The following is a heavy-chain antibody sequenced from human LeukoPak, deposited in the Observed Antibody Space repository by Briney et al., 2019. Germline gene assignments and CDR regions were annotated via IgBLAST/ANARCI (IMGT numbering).Heavy chain of an antibody. CDR2: ISWNSGSI. V-gene: IGHV3-9*01. CDR3: AKDRGVTALGSGSYYNPYYYGMDV. CDR1: GYTFDDHA. J-gene: IGHJ6*02. D-gene: IGHD3-10*01. Sequence: GGSLRLSCAASGYTFDDHAMHWVRQAPGKGLEWVSGISWNSGSIGYVDSVKGRFTISRDNAKNSLYLQMNSLRAEDTALYYCAKDRGVTALGSGSYYNPYYYGMDVWGQGTTVTVSS.